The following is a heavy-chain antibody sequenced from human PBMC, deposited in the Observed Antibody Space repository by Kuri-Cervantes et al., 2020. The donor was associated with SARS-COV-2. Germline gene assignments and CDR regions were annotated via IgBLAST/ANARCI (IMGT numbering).Heavy chain of an antibody. D-gene: IGHD2-2*01. CDR3: ARDSSIVVGRKGYYGMDV. CDR1: GFTFSSYA. V-gene: IGHV3-23*01. J-gene: IGHJ6*02. CDR2: ISGSGGST. Sequence: ETLSLTCAASGFTFSSYAMSWVRQAPGKGLEWVSAISGSGGSTYYADSVKGRFTISRDNAKNSLYLQMDSLRVEDTAVYYCARDSSIVVGRKGYYGMDVWGQGTTVTVSS.